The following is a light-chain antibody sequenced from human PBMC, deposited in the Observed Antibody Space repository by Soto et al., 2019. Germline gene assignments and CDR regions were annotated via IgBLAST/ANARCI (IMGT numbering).Light chain of an antibody. V-gene: IGLV1-40*01. CDR2: GNT. Sequence: QPVLTQPPSVSGAPGQRVTISCTGTSSNIGTDYDVHWYQQLPGTAPQLLIYGNTNRPSGVPDRFSGSKSGTSASLAITGLQAEDEADYYCQSYDSSLSGSGVVFGGGTKLTVL. CDR3: QSYDSSLSGSGVV. CDR1: SSNIGTDYD. J-gene: IGLJ2*01.